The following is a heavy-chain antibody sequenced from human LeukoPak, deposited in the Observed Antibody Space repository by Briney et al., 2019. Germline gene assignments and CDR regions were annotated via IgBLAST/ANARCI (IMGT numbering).Heavy chain of an antibody. CDR2: VSAYNGNT. Sequence: ASVKVSCKASGYTFTSYGISWVRQAPGQGLEWMGWVSAYNGNTNYAQKLQGRVTMTTDTSTSTAYMELRSLRSDDTAVYYCARGSTRFLEWLVAKNWFDPWGQETLVTVSS. CDR3: ARGSTRFLEWLVAKNWFDP. J-gene: IGHJ5*02. D-gene: IGHD3-3*01. V-gene: IGHV1-18*01. CDR1: GYTFTSYG.